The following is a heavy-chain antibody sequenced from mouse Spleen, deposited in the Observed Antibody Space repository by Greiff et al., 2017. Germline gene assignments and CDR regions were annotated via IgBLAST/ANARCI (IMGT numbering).Heavy chain of an antibody. D-gene: IGHD1-1*01. J-gene: IGHJ4*01. Sequence: EVKLEESGGGLVQPGGSMKLSCVASGFTFSNYWMNWVRQSPEKGLEWVAQIRLKSDNYATHYAESVKGRFTISRDDSKSSVYLQMNNLRAEDTGIYYCTGGAYYYGSRRGSYAMDYWGQGTSVTVSS. V-gene: IGHV6-3*01. CDR1: GFTFSNYW. CDR3: TGGAYYYGSRRGSYAMDY. CDR2: IRLKSDNYAT.